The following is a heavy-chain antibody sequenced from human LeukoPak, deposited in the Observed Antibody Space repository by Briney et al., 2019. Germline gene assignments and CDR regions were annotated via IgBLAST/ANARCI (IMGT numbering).Heavy chain of an antibody. Sequence: ASVKVSCKASGYTFTGYYIHWLRQAPGQGLEWMGWINPNSGGTDYAQKFQGRVTMTRDTSISTAYMELSRLRSDDTAVYYCARDYGDEYNWFDPWGQGTLVTVSS. D-gene: IGHD4-17*01. CDR1: GYTFTGYY. V-gene: IGHV1-2*02. CDR2: INPNSGGT. J-gene: IGHJ5*02. CDR3: ARDYGDEYNWFDP.